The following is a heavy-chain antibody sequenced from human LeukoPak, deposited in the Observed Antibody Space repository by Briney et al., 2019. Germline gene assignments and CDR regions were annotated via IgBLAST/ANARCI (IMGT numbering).Heavy chain of an antibody. J-gene: IGHJ3*02. CDR3: AREYYYDSSGYYPPHAFDI. V-gene: IGHV4-59*01. CDR2: IYYSGST. Sequence: SETLSLTCTVSGGSISTYYWSWIRQPPGKALEWIGYIYYSGSTNYNPSLKSGVTISVDTSKKQFSLKLSSVTAADTAVYYCAREYYYDSSGYYPPHAFDIWGQGTLVTVSS. CDR1: GGSISTYY. D-gene: IGHD3-22*01.